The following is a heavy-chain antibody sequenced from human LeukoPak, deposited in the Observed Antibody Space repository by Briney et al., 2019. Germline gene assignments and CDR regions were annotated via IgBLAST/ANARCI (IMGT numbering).Heavy chain of an antibody. CDR3: ARAAYCSSTSCYASDYYYGMDV. CDR2: ISAYNGNT. D-gene: IGHD2-2*01. V-gene: IGHV1-18*01. Sequence: ASVRVSCKASGGTFSSYAISWVRQAPGQGLEWMGWISAYNGNTNYAQKLQGRVTMTTDTSTSTAYMELRSLRSDDTAVYYCARAAYCSSTSCYASDYYYGMDVWGQGTTVTVSS. J-gene: IGHJ6*02. CDR1: GGTFSSYA.